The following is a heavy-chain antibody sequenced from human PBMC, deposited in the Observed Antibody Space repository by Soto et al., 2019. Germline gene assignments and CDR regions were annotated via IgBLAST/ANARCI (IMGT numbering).Heavy chain of an antibody. Sequence: EVQLLVSGGGSVQPGGSLRLYCAASGFSFSNYAMSWVRQAPGTGLEWVSAIDSGGGSTYYAASVKGRFSISRDNSMNTLYLLMNSLRAEDTAIYYCTKEHSNYPDNWFDPWGQGTLVTVSS. V-gene: IGHV3-23*01. J-gene: IGHJ5*02. CDR1: GFSFSNYA. D-gene: IGHD4-4*01. CDR3: TKEHSNYPDNWFDP. CDR2: IDSGGGST.